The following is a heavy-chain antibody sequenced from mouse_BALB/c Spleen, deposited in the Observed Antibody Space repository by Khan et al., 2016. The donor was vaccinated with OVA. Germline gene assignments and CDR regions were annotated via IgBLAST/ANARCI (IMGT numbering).Heavy chain of an antibody. V-gene: IGHV3-2*02. CDR1: GYSITSGYA. D-gene: IGHD1-1*01. CDR3: ARGNYYGYYFDY. J-gene: IGHJ2*01. CDR2: ISYSGGT. Sequence: EVQLVESGPGLVKPSQSLSLTCTVTGYSITSGYARNWIRQFPGNKLEWMGYISYSGGTSYNPSFKSRISFTRDTSKNQFFLQLNSVTTEDTATYYCARGNYYGYYFDYWGQGTTLTVSS.